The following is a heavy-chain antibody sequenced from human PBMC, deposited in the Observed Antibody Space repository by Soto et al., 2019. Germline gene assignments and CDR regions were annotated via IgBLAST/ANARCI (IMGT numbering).Heavy chain of an antibody. CDR2: VYSSGRT. D-gene: IGHD1-26*01. Sequence: PSETLSLTCTVSGESITGCYWNWIRQPAGGGLEGIGRVYSSGRTHYHPWLKGRVTMSVDTSKNQFSLRLTSVTAADTAIYYCVRGESQWDPTRYFELWGRGTLGTV. CDR1: GESITGCY. J-gene: IGHJ2*01. V-gene: IGHV4-4*07. CDR3: VRGESQWDPTRYFEL.